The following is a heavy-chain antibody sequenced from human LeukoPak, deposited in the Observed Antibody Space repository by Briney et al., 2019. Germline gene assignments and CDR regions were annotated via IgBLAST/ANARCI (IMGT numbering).Heavy chain of an antibody. J-gene: IGHJ5*02. Sequence: PGGSLRLSCAASGFTVSSNYLSWVRQAPGKGLEWVSVIYSGGYTYYADSVKGRFTISRDNSKNTLYLQMNSLRAEDTAVYYCARDGAYYDILTGYYSDNWFDPWGQGTLVTVAS. V-gene: IGHV3-66*01. CDR1: GFTVSSNY. CDR3: ARDGAYYDILTGYYSDNWFDP. CDR2: IYSGGYT. D-gene: IGHD3-9*01.